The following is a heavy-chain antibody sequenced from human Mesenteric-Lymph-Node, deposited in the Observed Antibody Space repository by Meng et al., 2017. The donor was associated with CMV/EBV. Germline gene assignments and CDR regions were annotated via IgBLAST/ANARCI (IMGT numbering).Heavy chain of an antibody. CDR1: GFTFSSYG. V-gene: IGHV3-30*02. CDR2: IRYDGSNK. CDR3: AKDHYYYDSSGCDP. Sequence: GESLKISCAASGFTFSSYGMHWVRQAPGKGLEWVAFIRYDGSNKYYADSVKGRFTISRDNSKNTLYLQMNSLRAEDTAVYYCAKDHYYYDSSGCDPWGQGTLVTVSS. D-gene: IGHD3-22*01. J-gene: IGHJ5*02.